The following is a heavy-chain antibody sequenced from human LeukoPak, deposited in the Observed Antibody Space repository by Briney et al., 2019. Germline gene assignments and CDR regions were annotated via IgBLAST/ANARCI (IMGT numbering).Heavy chain of an antibody. Sequence: PGGSLRLSCAASGFTFSSYSMNWVRQAPGKGLEWVSSISSSSYIYYADSVKGRFTISRDNAKNSLYLQMNSLRAEDTAVYYCARDRSRIIAAAGGFDYWGQGTLVTVSS. J-gene: IGHJ4*02. CDR3: ARDRSRIIAAAGGFDY. CDR2: ISSSSYI. CDR1: GFTFSSYS. D-gene: IGHD6-13*01. V-gene: IGHV3-21*01.